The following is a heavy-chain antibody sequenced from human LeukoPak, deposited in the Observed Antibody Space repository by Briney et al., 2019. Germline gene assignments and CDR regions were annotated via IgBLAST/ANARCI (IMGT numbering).Heavy chain of an antibody. D-gene: IGHD1-26*01. V-gene: IGHV3-33*01. J-gene: IGHJ4*02. CDR1: GFTFSSSG. CDR2: IWYDGSNK. CDR3: ARGYSGYSFDY. Sequence: PGRSLRLSCAASGFTFSSSGMHWVRQAPGKGLEWVAVIWYDGSNKYYADSVKGRFTISRDNSKNTLYLQMNSLRAEDTAVYYCARGYSGYSFDYWGQGTLVTVSS.